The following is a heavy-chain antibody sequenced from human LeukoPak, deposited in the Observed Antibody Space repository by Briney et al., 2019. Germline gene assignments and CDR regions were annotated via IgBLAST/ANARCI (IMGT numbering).Heavy chain of an antibody. CDR1: GFLFSNSW. Sequence: GGSLRLSCADSGFLFSNSWMAWARQAPGRGLEWLANINQDGSAKTCVDSVKGRFTISRDNAKNSLYLQMNSLRAEDTAMYYCARDSGYNAFDYWGQGTLVTVSS. CDR3: ARDSGYNAFDY. D-gene: IGHD5-12*01. CDR2: INQDGSAK. J-gene: IGHJ4*02. V-gene: IGHV3-7*05.